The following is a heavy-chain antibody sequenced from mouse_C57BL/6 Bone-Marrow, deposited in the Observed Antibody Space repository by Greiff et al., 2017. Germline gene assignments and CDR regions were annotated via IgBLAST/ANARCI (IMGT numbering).Heavy chain of an antibody. CDR3: VRHNGYYAWFAY. CDR1: GFSFNTYA. D-gene: IGHD2-3*01. CDR2: IRSKSNNYAT. V-gene: IGHV10-1*01. J-gene: IGHJ3*01. Sequence: EVKLMESGGGLVQPKGSLKLSCAASGFSFNTYAMNWVRQAPGKGLEWVARIRSKSNNYATYYADSVKDRFTISRDDSESMLYLQMNNLKTEDTAMYYGVRHNGYYAWFAYWGQGTLVTVSA.